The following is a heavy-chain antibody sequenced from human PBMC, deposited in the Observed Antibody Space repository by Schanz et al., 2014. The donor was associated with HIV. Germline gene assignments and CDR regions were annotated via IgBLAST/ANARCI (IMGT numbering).Heavy chain of an antibody. D-gene: IGHD3-16*01. J-gene: IGHJ6*02. CDR2: ISYDGSNK. CDR3: ARVANWDYYGMDV. CDR1: GFTFSTYG. Sequence: VQLLESGGGLVQPGRSLRLSCAASGFTFSTYGMHWVRQGPGKGLEWVAFISYDGSNKYYADSVKGRFTISRDNSKNTLFLQMNSLRGEDTAVYYCARVANWDYYGMDVWGRGTTVTVSS. V-gene: IGHV3-30*03.